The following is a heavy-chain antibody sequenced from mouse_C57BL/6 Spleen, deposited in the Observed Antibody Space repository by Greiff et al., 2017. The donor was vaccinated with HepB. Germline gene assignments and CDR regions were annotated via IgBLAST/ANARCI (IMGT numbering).Heavy chain of an antibody. J-gene: IGHJ3*01. CDR3: ARHEEGDYDYGGAGFAY. Sequence: QVQLQQSGAELVKPGASVKLSCKASGYTFTEYTIHWVKQRPGQGLEWIGWFYPGSGSIKYNEKFKDKATLTADKSSSTVYMELSRLTSEDSAVYVGARHEEGDYDYGGAGFAYWGQGTLVTVSA. V-gene: IGHV1-62-2*01. D-gene: IGHD2-4*01. CDR2: FYPGSGSI. CDR1: GYTFTEYT.